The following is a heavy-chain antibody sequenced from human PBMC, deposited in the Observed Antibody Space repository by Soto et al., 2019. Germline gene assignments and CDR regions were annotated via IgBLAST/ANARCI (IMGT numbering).Heavy chain of an antibody. J-gene: IGHJ4*02. Sequence: PSETLSLTCTVSGGSIGSGGYYWTWIRPHPGKGLEWIRYIHHNGDTYYNPSLKSRVAISVDTSKNQFSLRLTSVTAADTAVYYCARDSPYTSGWIYWGPGILVTVSS. CDR1: GGSIGSGGYY. D-gene: IGHD6-19*01. V-gene: IGHV4-31*03. CDR3: ARDSPYTSGWIY. CDR2: IHHNGDT.